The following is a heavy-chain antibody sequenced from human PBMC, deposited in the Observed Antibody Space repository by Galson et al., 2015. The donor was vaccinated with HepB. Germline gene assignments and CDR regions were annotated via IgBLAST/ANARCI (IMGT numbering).Heavy chain of an antibody. CDR3: ARHKTNSGDPRNGFDI. D-gene: IGHD2-21*02. CDR2: IYPGDSDT. J-gene: IGHJ3*02. Sequence: QSGAEVKKPGESLKISCKGSGYSFTSYWIGWVRQMPGKGLEWMGIIYPGDSDTRYSPSFQGQVTISADKSISTAYLQWSSLKASDTAMYYCARHKTNSGDPRNGFDIWGQGTMVTVSS. V-gene: IGHV5-51*01. CDR1: GYSFTSYW.